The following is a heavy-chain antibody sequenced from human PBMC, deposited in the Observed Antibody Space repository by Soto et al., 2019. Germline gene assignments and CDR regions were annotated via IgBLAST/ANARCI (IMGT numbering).Heavy chain of an antibody. Sequence: KLSCKACGGGFGSNARSWVRQAPGQGLEWMGGIIPIFGTANYAQKFQGRVTITADKSTSTAYMELSSLRSEDTAVYYCARDSYTRNNWFDPWGQGTLVTVSS. V-gene: IGHV1-69*06. J-gene: IGHJ5*02. D-gene: IGHD2-2*02. CDR2: IIPIFGTA. CDR3: ARDSYTRNNWFDP. CDR1: GGGFGSNA.